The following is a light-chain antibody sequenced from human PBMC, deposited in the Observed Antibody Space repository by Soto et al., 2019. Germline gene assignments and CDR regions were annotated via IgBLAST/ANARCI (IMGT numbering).Light chain of an antibody. CDR2: DVS. V-gene: IGLV2-14*01. Sequence: QSALTQPASVSGSPGQSITISCTGTSSDVGVYNYVSWYQQHPGKVPKLMIYDVSNRPSGVSNRFSGSKSGNTASLTISGLQAEDEADYYRSSYTSSSTPYVFGTGTKVTVL. J-gene: IGLJ1*01. CDR3: SSYTSSSTPYV. CDR1: SSDVGVYNY.